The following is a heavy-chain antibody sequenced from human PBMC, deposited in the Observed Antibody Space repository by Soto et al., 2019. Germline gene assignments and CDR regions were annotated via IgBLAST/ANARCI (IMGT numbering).Heavy chain of an antibody. Sequence: QVQLVESGGGVVQPGRSLRLSCAASGFTFSSYGMHWVRQAPGKGLEWVAVISYDGSNKYYADSVKGRFTISRDNSKNTLYLQMNSPRAEDTAVYYCAKGPTGIGLGWGQGTLVTVSS. CDR1: GFTFSSYG. V-gene: IGHV3-30*18. J-gene: IGHJ4*02. CDR2: ISYDGSNK. CDR3: AKGPTGIGLG. D-gene: IGHD4-17*01.